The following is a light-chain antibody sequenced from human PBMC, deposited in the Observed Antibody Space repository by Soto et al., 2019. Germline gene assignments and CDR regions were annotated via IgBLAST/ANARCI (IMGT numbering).Light chain of an antibody. V-gene: IGKV2-28*01. Sequence: EIVMTQSPPSLTVTPGEPASISCRSSQRLLRSNGNDFLDWYVQKPGQSPQLLIYLGFNRASGVPDRVSGGGAGTDFTLKISRVEAEDVGVYYCMQALQTPYTFGQGTKLEIK. CDR3: MQALQTPYT. CDR2: LGF. CDR1: QRLLRSNGNDF. J-gene: IGKJ2*01.